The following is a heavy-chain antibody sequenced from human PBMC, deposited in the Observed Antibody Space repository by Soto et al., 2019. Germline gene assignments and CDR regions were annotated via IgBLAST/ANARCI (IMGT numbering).Heavy chain of an antibody. J-gene: IGHJ4*02. Sequence: PSETLSLTCTVSGGSISSYYWSWIRQPPGKGLEWIGCNRYSGSTNYNPSLKSRVTISVDTSNNQFSLKLSSVTAADTAVYYCARQMDYGDQFIDNWGQGTLVTVSS. CDR1: GGSISSYY. V-gene: IGHV4-59*08. CDR2: NRYSGST. D-gene: IGHD4-17*01. CDR3: ARQMDYGDQFIDN.